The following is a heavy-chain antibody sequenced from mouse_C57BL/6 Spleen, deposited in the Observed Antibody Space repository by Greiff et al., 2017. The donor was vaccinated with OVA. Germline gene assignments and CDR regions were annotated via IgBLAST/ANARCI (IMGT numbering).Heavy chain of an antibody. CDR1: GYTFTDYE. J-gene: IGHJ3*01. Sequence: VQLQQSGAELVRPGASVTLSCKASGYTFTDYEMHWVKQTPVHGLEWIGALDPETGGTAYNQKFKGKAILTADKSSSTAYMELRSLTSEDSAVYYCTRYYDYDGAYWGQGTLVTVSA. D-gene: IGHD2-4*01. V-gene: IGHV1-15*01. CDR3: TRYYDYDGAY. CDR2: LDPETGGT.